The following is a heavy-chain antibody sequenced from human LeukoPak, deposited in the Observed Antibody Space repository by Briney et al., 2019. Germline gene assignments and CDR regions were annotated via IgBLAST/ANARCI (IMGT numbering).Heavy chain of an antibody. V-gene: IGHV4-39*07. J-gene: IGHJ3*02. Sequence: PSETLSLTCAVSGASISSSNYYWGWVRQSPGKGLEWIGNIYSSGNTYYNASLKSRVTMYIDTSKNQFSLKLSSVTAADTAVYYCARDTYYYDSSGYPGAFDIWGQGTMVTVSS. CDR3: ARDTYYYDSSGYPGAFDI. CDR2: IYSSGNT. D-gene: IGHD3-22*01. CDR1: GASISSSNYY.